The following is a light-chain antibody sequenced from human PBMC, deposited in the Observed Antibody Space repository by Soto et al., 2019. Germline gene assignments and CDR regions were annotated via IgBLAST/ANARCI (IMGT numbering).Light chain of an antibody. CDR2: DVS. V-gene: IGLV2-11*01. CDR3: CSYAGTSWV. CDR1: SNDVGGYNY. Sequence: QSALTQPRSVSGSPGQSVTISCTGTSNDVGGYNYVSWFQQHPGKVPKLMVYDVSYRPSGVPDRFSGSKSGNTASLTISGLQADDEGDYYCCSYAGTSWVFGGGTQLTVL. J-gene: IGLJ3*02.